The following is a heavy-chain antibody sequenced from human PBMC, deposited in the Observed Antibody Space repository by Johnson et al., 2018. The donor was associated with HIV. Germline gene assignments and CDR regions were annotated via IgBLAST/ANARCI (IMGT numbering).Heavy chain of an antibody. CDR3: AKGTGSGWSGSLDAFDI. Sequence: VQLVESGGGLVQPGGSLRLSCAASGFTVSSNYMSWVRQPPGKGLEWVSVIYSGGNTYYADSVRGRFTISRDNSKNTLYLQMNSLRAEDTALYYCAKGTGSGWSGSLDAFDIWGQGTMVTVSS. D-gene: IGHD6-19*01. V-gene: IGHV3-53*03. CDR1: GFTVSSNY. CDR2: IYSGGNT. J-gene: IGHJ3*02.